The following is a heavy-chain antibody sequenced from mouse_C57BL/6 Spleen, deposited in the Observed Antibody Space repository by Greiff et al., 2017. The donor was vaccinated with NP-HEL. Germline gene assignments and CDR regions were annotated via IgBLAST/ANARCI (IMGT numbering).Heavy chain of an antibody. CDR2: INPSNGGT. V-gene: IGHV1-53*01. D-gene: IGHD1-1*01. CDR3: ARSITTVVAKGDYFDY. CDR1: GYTFTSFW. J-gene: IGHJ2*01. Sequence: QMQLKQPGTELVKPGASVKLSCKASGYTFTSFWMHWVKQRPGQGLEWIGNINPSNGGTNYNEKFKSKATLTVDKSSSTAYMQLSSLTSEDSAVYYCARSITTVVAKGDYFDYWGQGTTLTVSS.